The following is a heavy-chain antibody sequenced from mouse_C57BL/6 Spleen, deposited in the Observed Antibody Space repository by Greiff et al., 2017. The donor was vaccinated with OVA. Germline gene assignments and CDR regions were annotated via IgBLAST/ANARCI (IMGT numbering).Heavy chain of an antibody. CDR3: AREELTGAMDY. V-gene: IGHV1-82*01. CDR1: GYAFSSSW. CDR2: IYPGDGDT. J-gene: IGHJ4*01. Sequence: QVQLKQSGPELVKPGASVKISCKASGYAFSSSWMNWVKQRPGKGLEWIGRIYPGDGDTNYNGKFKGKATLTADKSSSTAYMQLSSLTSEDSAVYFCAREELTGAMDYWGQGTSVTVSS. D-gene: IGHD4-1*01.